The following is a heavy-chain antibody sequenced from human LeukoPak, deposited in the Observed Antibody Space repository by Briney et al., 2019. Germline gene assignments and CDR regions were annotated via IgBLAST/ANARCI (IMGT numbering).Heavy chain of an antibody. D-gene: IGHD5-18*01. V-gene: IGHV3-23*01. CDR2: YSGSGGST. CDR3: ATTIGGYNYGPSFDY. J-gene: IGHJ4*02. CDR1: GFTFSSYA. Sequence: RGSLRLSCAASGFTFSSYAMNWGRQAPGKGLEWVSVYSGSGGSTHYADSVKGRFTISRDNSKNTLYLQMNSLRAEDTAVYYCATTIGGYNYGPSFDYWGQGTLVTVCS.